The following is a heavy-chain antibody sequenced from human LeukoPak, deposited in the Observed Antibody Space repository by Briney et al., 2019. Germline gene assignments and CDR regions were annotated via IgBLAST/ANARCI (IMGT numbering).Heavy chain of an antibody. D-gene: IGHD2-2*02. V-gene: IGHV3-11*01. CDR2: ISSSGSTI. J-gene: IGHJ4*02. Sequence: GGSLRLSCAASGFTFSDYYMSWIRQAPGKGLEWVSYISSSGSTIYYADSVKGRFTTSRDNAKNSLYLQMNSLRAEDTAVYYCARGTKTLDIVVVPAGIGFDYWGQGTLVTVSS. CDR3: ARGTKTLDIVVVPAGIGFDY. CDR1: GFTFSDYY.